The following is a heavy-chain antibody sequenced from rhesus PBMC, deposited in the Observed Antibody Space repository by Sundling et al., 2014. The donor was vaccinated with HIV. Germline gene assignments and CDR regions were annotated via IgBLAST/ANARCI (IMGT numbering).Heavy chain of an antibody. V-gene: IGHV4-173*01. CDR2: ISGGGGGT. CDR3: ARVGDIWTGYWYYGLDS. CDR1: GGSISSNY. D-gene: IGHD3-3*01. J-gene: IGHJ6*01. Sequence: QVQLQESGPGLVKPSETLSLTCAVSGGSISSNYWSWIRQSPGKGLEWIGFISGGGGGTNYNPSLKSRVTISKDTSKTQFSLKLSSVTAADTAVYFCARVGDIWTGYWYYGLDSWGQGVVVTVSS.